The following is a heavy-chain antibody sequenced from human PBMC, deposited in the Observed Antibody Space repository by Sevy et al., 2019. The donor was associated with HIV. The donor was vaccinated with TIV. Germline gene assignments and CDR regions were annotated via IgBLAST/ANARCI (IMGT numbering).Heavy chain of an antibody. CDR3: ARGIELWSPFDY. CDR2: INSDGSST. D-gene: IGHD2-21*01. J-gene: IGHJ4*02. V-gene: IGHV3-74*01. Sequence: GGSLRLSCAASGFTFSSYWMHWVRQAPGKGLVWVSRINSDGSSTNYADSVKGRFTISRDNAKNTLYLHMNSLRAEDTAIYCCARGIELWSPFDYWGQGTLVTVSS. CDR1: GFTFSSYW.